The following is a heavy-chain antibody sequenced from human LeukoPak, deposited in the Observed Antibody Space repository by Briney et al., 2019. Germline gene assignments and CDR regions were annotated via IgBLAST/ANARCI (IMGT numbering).Heavy chain of an antibody. CDR2: FDPEDGET. D-gene: IGHD3-10*01. J-gene: IGHJ4*02. CDR3: ATAATRYGSGTCLDS. Sequence: ASVKVSCKVSGYTLTELSMHWVRQAPGKGPEWMGGFDPEDGETIYAQKFQGRVTMTEDTSTDTVYMELSSLRSEDTAVYYCATAATRYGSGTCLDSWGQGTLVTVSS. CDR1: GYTLTELS. V-gene: IGHV1-24*01.